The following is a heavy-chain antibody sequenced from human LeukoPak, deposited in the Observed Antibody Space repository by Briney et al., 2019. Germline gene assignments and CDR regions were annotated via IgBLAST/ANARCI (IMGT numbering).Heavy chain of an antibody. CDR3: AKVWGLWAAGFDP. V-gene: IGHV3-30*02. CDR2: IRYDGSNK. CDR1: GFTFSSYG. Sequence: GGSLRLSCAASGFTFSSYGMHWVRQAPGKGLEWVAFIRYDGSNKYYADSVKGRFTISRDNSKNTLYLQMNSLRAEDTAVYYCAKVWGLWAAGFDPWGQGTLVTVSS. J-gene: IGHJ5*02. D-gene: IGHD5-18*01.